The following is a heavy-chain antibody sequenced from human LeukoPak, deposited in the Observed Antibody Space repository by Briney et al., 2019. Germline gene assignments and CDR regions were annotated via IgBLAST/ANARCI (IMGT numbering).Heavy chain of an antibody. D-gene: IGHD3-3*01. Sequence: SETLSLTCTVSGGSISSYYWSWIRQPPGKGLEWIGYIYYSGSTNYNPSLKSRVTISVDTSKNQFSLKLSSVTAADTAVYYCARGRYYDFWSGGAFDYWGQGTLVTVSS. J-gene: IGHJ4*02. V-gene: IGHV4-59*01. CDR2: IYYSGST. CDR1: GGSISSYY. CDR3: ARGRYYDFWSGGAFDY.